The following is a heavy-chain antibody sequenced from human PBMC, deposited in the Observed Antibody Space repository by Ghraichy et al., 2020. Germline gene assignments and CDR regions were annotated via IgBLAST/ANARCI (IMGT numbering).Heavy chain of an antibody. J-gene: IGHJ5*02. V-gene: IGHV3-30*04. CDR2: ISYDGSNK. D-gene: IGHD3-10*01. Sequence: GGSLRLSCAASGFTFSSYAMHWVRQAPGKGLEWVAVISYDGSNKYYADSVKGRFTISRDNSKNTLYLQMNSLRAEDTAVYYCARESYYGGYSWFDPWGQGTLVTVSS. CDR3: ARESYYGGYSWFDP. CDR1: GFTFSSYA.